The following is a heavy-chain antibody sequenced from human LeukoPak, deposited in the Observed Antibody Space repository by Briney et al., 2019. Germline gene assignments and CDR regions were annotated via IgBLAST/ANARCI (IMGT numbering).Heavy chain of an antibody. CDR2: IIPIFGTA. Sequence: GASVKVSCKASGGTFISYAISWVRQAPGQGLEWMGGIIPIFGTANYAQKFQGRVTITADESTSTAYMELSSLRSEDTAVYYCARVPWSGTYYFDYWGQGTLVTVSS. CDR3: ARVPWSGTYYFDY. V-gene: IGHV1-69*13. CDR1: GGTFISYA. D-gene: IGHD1-1*01. J-gene: IGHJ4*02.